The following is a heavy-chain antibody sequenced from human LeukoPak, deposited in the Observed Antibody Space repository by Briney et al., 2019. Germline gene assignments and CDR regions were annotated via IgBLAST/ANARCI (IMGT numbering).Heavy chain of an antibody. CDR1: GFTFSSYE. V-gene: IGHV3-48*03. Sequence: PGGSLRLSCAASGFTFSSYEMNWVRQAPGKGLEWVSYISSSSSTIYSADSVKGRFTISRDNAKNSLYLQMNSLRAEDTAVYYCAELGITMIGGVWGKGTTVTISS. CDR3: AELGITMIGGV. J-gene: IGHJ6*04. CDR2: ISSSSSTI. D-gene: IGHD3-10*02.